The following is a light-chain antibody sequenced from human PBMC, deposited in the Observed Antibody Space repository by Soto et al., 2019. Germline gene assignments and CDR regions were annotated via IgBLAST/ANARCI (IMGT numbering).Light chain of an antibody. V-gene: IGKV1-5*03. Sequence: DILMTQSPSTLSGSVGEIVTITCRASQTISSWLAWYQQKPGKAPKVLIYKASTLKSGVPSRFSGSGSGTECTLTISSLQPDDFATYYCQHYNSYSEAFGQGTKVDI. CDR3: QHYNSYSEA. J-gene: IGKJ1*01. CDR1: QTISSW. CDR2: KAS.